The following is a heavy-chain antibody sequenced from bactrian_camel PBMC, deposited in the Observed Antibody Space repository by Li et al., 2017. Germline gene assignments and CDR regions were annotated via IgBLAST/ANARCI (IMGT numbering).Heavy chain of an antibody. J-gene: IGHJ4*01. CDR3: AASVRSWCDLTLLGKSAYNF. CDR1: DFSKNTKC. Sequence: VQLVESGGGSAQAGGSLRLSCVVADFSKNTKCMGWFRQAPGKDLKDREGVAAADLGGGRENYADSVKGRFAVSHSQDNASNTVYLQMNSLKPEDTATYYCAASVRSWCDLTLLGKSAYNFWGQGTQVTVS. D-gene: IGHD3*01. V-gene: IGHV3S40*01. CDR2: ADLGGGRE.